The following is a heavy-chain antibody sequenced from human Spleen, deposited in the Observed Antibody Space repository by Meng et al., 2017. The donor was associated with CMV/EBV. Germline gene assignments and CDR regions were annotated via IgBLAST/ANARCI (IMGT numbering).Heavy chain of an antibody. V-gene: IGHV1-18*01. CDR3: ARGYYDSSPNLYDY. Sequence: SGYPFNTYGITWVRQAPGQGLEWMGWISPYNGNTKFAHKLQGRVTMTTDTSTSTAYMDLRSPRSEDTAVYYCARGYYDSSPNLYDYWGQGTLVTVSS. D-gene: IGHD3-22*01. CDR1: GYPFNTYG. CDR2: ISPYNGNT. J-gene: IGHJ4*02.